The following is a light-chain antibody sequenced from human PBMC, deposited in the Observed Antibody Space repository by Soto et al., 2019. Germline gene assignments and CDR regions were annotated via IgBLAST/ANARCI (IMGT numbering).Light chain of an antibody. V-gene: IGKV1-39*01. CDR2: ALS. CDR3: QKSYSTPLT. Sequence: DIQVTQSPSSLSASIGDRVIITCRASQPISTSLHWFQQKPGKAPKLLIYALSNLQSRVPSRCSGSEPETEFPLINSCMQPEHVGNYLCQKSYSTPLTFGGGTKLQ. CDR1: QPISTS. J-gene: IGKJ4*01.